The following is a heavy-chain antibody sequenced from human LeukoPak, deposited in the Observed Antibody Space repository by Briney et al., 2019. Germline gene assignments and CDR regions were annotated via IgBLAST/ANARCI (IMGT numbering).Heavy chain of an antibody. CDR2: ISSTGSVI. Sequence: GGSLRLSCVVSGIAFGDYHMSWIRQAPGKGLEWVSYISSTGSVIYYADSVNGRFTISRDNANDSLYLQMSSLRAEDTAVYYCARVLTRPGRGRYYYYMDVWGKGTTVTVSS. J-gene: IGHJ6*03. V-gene: IGHV3-11*04. D-gene: IGHD3-9*01. CDR3: ARVLTRPGRGRYYYYMDV. CDR1: GIAFGDYH.